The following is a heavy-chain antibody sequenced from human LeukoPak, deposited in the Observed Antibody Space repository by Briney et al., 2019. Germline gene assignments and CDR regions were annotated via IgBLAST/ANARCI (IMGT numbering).Heavy chain of an antibody. Sequence: GGSLRLSCAASGFTFSSYWMSWLRQAPGQGLEWLANTKQDGSEKYHVDSVKGRFTISRDNAKNSVYLQMNSLRVEDMALYYCTKTTYYDFWSGYFDYWGQGTLVTVSS. CDR2: TKQDGSEK. V-gene: IGHV3-7*03. J-gene: IGHJ4*02. CDR1: GFTFSSYW. CDR3: TKTTYYDFWSGYFDY. D-gene: IGHD3-3*01.